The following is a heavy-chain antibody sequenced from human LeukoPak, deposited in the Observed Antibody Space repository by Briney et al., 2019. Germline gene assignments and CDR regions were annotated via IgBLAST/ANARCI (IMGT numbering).Heavy chain of an antibody. CDR1: GYNFTTYA. D-gene: IGHD3-22*01. V-gene: IGHV1-18*01. J-gene: IGHJ4*02. CDR2: ISGYNGHT. CDR3: ARDEVFFYDSSGLDL. Sequence: ASVKVSCKTSGYNFTTYAFSWVRQAPGRGLEWMGWISGYNGHTHFAQNFQGRVTMTTDTATTTAYMELRSLRSDDTAVYYCARDEVFFYDSSGLDLWGQGTLVTVSS.